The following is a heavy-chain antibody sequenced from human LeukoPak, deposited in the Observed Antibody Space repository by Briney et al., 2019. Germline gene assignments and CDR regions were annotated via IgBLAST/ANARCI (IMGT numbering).Heavy chain of an antibody. Sequence: SETLSLTCTVSGGSISSYYWSWIRQPPGKGLEWIGYIYYSGSTNYNPSLKSRVTISVDTPKNQFSLKLSSVTAADTAVYYCARDRAAAGTWGQGTLVTVSS. J-gene: IGHJ4*02. CDR2: IYYSGST. V-gene: IGHV4-59*01. D-gene: IGHD6-13*01. CDR1: GGSISSYY. CDR3: ARDRAAAGT.